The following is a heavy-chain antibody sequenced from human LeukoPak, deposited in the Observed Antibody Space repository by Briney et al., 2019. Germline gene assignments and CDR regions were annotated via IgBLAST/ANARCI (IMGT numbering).Heavy chain of an antibody. CDR1: GVSISSYY. CDR2: IYYSGST. D-gene: IGHD5-18*01. V-gene: IGHV4-59*01. CDR3: ARDGGYSHGYTSHYYGMDV. J-gene: IGHJ6*02. Sequence: PSETLSLTCTVSGVSISSYYWSWIRQPPGKGLEWIGYIYYSGSTNYNPSLKSRVTISVDTSKNQFSLKLSSVTAADTAVYYCARDGGYSHGYTSHYYGMDVWGQGTTVTVSS.